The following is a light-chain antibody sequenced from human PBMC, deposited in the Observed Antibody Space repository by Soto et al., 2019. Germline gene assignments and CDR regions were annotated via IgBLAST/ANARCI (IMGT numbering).Light chain of an antibody. CDR1: TGAVTSGHY. J-gene: IGLJ3*02. CDR3: LLYYGGFWV. V-gene: IGLV7-43*01. CDR2: STS. Sequence: QTVVTQEPSLTVSQGGTVTLTCASSTGAVTSGHYPHWFQQKPGQATRALIHSTSNKHSWTPARISGSLLGGKAALTLSGVQPEDEADYYCLLYYGGFWVFGGGTKLTVL.